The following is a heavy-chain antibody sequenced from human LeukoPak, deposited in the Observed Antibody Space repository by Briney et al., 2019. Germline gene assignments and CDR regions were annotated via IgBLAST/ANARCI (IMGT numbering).Heavy chain of an antibody. Sequence: GGSLRLSCAASGFTFSSYSMNWVRQAPGKGLEWVSFISTSSIYIYYADSVKGRFTISRDNAKNSLYLQMNSLRAEDTAVYYCAAIFGVVLWGQGTLVTVSS. J-gene: IGHJ4*02. CDR2: ISTSSIYI. CDR1: GFTFSSYS. V-gene: IGHV3-21*01. D-gene: IGHD3-3*01. CDR3: AAIFGVVL.